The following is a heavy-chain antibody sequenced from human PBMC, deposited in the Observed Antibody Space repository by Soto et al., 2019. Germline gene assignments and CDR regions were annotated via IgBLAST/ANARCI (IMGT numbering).Heavy chain of an antibody. V-gene: IGHV3-23*01. CDR2: MSGSGGST. CDR3: ARARGAVAAPPAY. D-gene: IGHD6-19*01. CDR1: GFTFSSYA. Sequence: EVQLLESGGVLIQPGGSLRLSCAASGFTFSSYAMSWVRQAPGKWLAWVSAMSGSGGSTYYADSVKARFTISRDNSKNTLYLQMNSLRAEDTAVYYCARARGAVAAPPAYWGQGTLVTVSS. J-gene: IGHJ4*02.